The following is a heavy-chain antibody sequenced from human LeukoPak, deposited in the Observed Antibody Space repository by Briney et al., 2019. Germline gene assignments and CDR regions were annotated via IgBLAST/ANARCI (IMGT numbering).Heavy chain of an antibody. CDR3: ARERSMTTVTTSFHWFDP. V-gene: IGHV3-30-3*01. CDR1: GFTFSSYD. J-gene: IGHJ5*02. CDR2: ISYDGSNK. D-gene: IGHD4-17*01. Sequence: GGSLRLSCAASGFTFSSYDMHWVRQAPGKGLEWVAVISYDGSNKYYADSVKGRFTISRDNSKNTLYMQMNRLRAEDTAVYYCARERSMTTVTTSFHWFDPWGQGTLVTVSS.